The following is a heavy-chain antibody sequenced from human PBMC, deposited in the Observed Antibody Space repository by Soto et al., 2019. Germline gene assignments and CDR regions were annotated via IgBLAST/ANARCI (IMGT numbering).Heavy chain of an antibody. CDR1: GGSISNYY. Sequence: ETLSLTCTVSGGSISNYYWSWIRQPPGKGLQWIGYIFSSGSTNYNPSLKSRVTISVNTSKNQFSLNLNSVTAADTAVYYCARQRRDFDYWGQGSLVTVSS. J-gene: IGHJ4*02. V-gene: IGHV4-59*08. CDR3: ARQRRDFDY. CDR2: IFSSGST.